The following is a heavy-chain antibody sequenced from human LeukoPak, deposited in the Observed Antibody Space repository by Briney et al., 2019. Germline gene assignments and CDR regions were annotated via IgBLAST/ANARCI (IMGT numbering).Heavy chain of an antibody. CDR3: ARGRWDIVVVVAATPHYYFDY. CDR1: GYTFTSYD. CDR2: MNPNSGNT. V-gene: IGHV1-8*01. Sequence: ASVKVFCKASGYTFTSYDINWVRQATGQGLEWMGWMNPNSGNTGYAQKFQDRVTMTRNTSISTAYMELSSLRSEDTAVYYCARGRWDIVVVVAATPHYYFDYWGQGTLVTVSS. J-gene: IGHJ4*02. D-gene: IGHD2-15*01.